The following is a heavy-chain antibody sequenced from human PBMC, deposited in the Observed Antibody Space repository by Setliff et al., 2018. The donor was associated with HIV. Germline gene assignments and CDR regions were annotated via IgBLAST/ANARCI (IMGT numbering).Heavy chain of an antibody. CDR2: ISPYNGHT. D-gene: IGHD2-2*01. Sequence: GASVKVSCKASGYSFTDYFIHWVRQAPGQGLEWMGWISPYNGHTNYAQRLQGRVTMSTDTSTSTAYMELTSLRFDDTAVYYCARWSCGRTTCYDSPYNWFDPWGQGTLVTVSS. J-gene: IGHJ5*02. V-gene: IGHV1-18*04. CDR1: GYSFTDYF. CDR3: ARWSCGRTTCYDSPYNWFDP.